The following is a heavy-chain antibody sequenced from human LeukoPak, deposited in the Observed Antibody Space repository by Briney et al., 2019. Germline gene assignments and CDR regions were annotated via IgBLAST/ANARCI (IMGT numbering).Heavy chain of an antibody. D-gene: IGHD6-6*01. CDR3: ARDPPGSSASRQIFDI. J-gene: IGHJ3*02. CDR2: INPNSGGT. V-gene: IGHV1-2*02. CDR1: GYIFTDYY. Sequence: ASVKVSCKASGYIFTDYYMHWVRQAPGQGLEWMGWINPNSGGTSYAQNFQGRVTMTRDTSISTAYMELSWLRSDDTAVYSCARDPPGSSASRQIFDIWGQGTMVTVSS.